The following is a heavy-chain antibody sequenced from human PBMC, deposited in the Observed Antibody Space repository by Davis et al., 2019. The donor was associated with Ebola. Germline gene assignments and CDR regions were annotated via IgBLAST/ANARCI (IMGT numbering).Heavy chain of an antibody. CDR3: AHLGPQRYCSGGGCHGYLDY. V-gene: IGHV1-24*01. J-gene: IGHJ4*02. D-gene: IGHD2-15*01. CDR1: GFSLTELS. CDR2: IDPEDGET. Sequence: AASVKVSCKVSGFSLTELSMNWVRQVPGKGLEWMGGIDPEDGETIYAQRFQGRVTITADESTRTAYMELNGLRSEDTAVYYCAHLGPQRYCSGGGCHGYLDYWGQGTLVTVSS.